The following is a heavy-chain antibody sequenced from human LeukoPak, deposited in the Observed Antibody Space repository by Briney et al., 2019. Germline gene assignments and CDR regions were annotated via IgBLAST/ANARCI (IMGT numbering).Heavy chain of an antibody. J-gene: IGHJ6*02. CDR1: GFTFSSYS. Sequence: PGGSLRLSCAASGFTFSSYSMNWVRQAPGKGLEWVSYISSSSSTIYYADSVKGRSTISRDNAKNSLYLQMNSLRAEDTAVYYCASLQGYCSSTSCYAIYYGMDVWGQGTAVTVSS. V-gene: IGHV3-48*01. CDR3: ASLQGYCSSTSCYAIYYGMDV. D-gene: IGHD2-2*01. CDR2: ISSSSSTI.